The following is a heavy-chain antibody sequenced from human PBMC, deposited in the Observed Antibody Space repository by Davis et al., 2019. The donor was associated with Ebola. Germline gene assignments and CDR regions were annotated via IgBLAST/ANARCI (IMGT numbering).Heavy chain of an antibody. V-gene: IGHV3-21*01. D-gene: IGHD2-21*01. J-gene: IGHJ3*02. Sequence: PGGSLRLSCAASGFTFSSYGMHWVRQAPGKGLEWVSSISSSSSYIYYADSVKGRFTISRDNAKNSLYLQMNSLRAEDTAVYYCAKVLILAFDIWGQGTMVTVSS. CDR2: ISSSSSYI. CDR1: GFTFSSYG. CDR3: AKVLILAFDI.